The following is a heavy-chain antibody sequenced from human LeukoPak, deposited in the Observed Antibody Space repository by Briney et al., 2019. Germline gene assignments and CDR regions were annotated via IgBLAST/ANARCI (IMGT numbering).Heavy chain of an antibody. CDR3: LYSGSSDAFDI. CDR1: GGTFSSYT. J-gene: IGHJ3*02. Sequence: SVKVSCKASGGTFSSYTISWVRQAPGQGLEWMGRIIPILGIANYAQKFQGRVTITADESTSTAYMELSSLRSEDTAVYYCLYSGSSDAFDIWGQGTMVTVSS. V-gene: IGHV1-69*02. D-gene: IGHD1-26*01. CDR2: IIPILGIA.